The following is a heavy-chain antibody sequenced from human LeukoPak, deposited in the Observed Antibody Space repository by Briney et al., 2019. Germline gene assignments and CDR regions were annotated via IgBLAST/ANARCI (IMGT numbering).Heavy chain of an antibody. CDR1: GFTVITND. CDR2: LYSDGNT. Sequence: GGSLRLSCAASGFTVITNDMTWVRQAPGKGLEWVSVLYSDGNTKYADSVQGRFTISRDNSKNTLYLEMNSLSPDDTAVYYCARGVEPLAANTLAYWGQGTLVTVPS. CDR3: ARGVEPLAANTLAY. J-gene: IGHJ4*02. V-gene: IGHV3-53*01. D-gene: IGHD1-14*01.